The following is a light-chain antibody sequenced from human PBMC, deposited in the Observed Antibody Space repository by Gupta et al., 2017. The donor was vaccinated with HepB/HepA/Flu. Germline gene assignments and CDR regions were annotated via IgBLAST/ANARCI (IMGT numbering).Light chain of an antibody. CDR3: QQYNNWPPCS. Sequence: EIVMTPSPVTLSVSPGERATLSCRASQSANGKLAWYQQKPGQAPRLLIYGVATRATGIQARFSGSGSGTEFTLTISSLQSEDFAVYYCQQYNNWPPCSFGQGTKVEIK. V-gene: IGKV3-15*01. CDR1: QSANGK. J-gene: IGKJ2*04. CDR2: GVA.